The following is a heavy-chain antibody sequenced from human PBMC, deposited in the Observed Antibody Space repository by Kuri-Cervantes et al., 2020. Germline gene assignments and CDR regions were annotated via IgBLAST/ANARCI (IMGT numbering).Heavy chain of an antibody. CDR3: ARLDSSGWGLYYFDY. Sequence: SETLSLTCAVYGGSFSGYYWSWIRQPPGKGLEWIGEINHSGSTNYNPSLKSRVTISVDTSKNQFSLNLSSVTAADTAVYYCARLDSSGWGLYYFDYWGQGTLVTVSS. CDR2: INHSGST. CDR1: GGSFSGYY. J-gene: IGHJ4*02. V-gene: IGHV4-34*01. D-gene: IGHD6-19*01.